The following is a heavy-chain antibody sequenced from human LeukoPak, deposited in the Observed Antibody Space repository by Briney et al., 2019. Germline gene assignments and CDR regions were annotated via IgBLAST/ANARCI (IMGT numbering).Heavy chain of an antibody. V-gene: IGHV4-34*01. CDR3: ARDGPSRSLYL. D-gene: IGHD2-2*02. CDR2: INHSGST. J-gene: IGHJ4*02. CDR1: GGSFSGYY. Sequence: SETLSLTCAVYGGSFSGYYWSWIRQPPGKGLEWIGEINHSGSTNYNPSLKSRVTMSVDTSKNQFSLKLSSVTAADTAVYYCARDGPSRSLYLWGQGTLVTVSS.